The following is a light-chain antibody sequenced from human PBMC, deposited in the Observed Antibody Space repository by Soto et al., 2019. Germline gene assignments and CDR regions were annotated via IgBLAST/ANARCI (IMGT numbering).Light chain of an antibody. CDR2: GNS. J-gene: IGLJ2*01. Sequence: QAVLTQPPSVSGAPGQRVTISCTGSSSNIGAGYDVHWYQQLPGTAPKLLIYGNSNRPSGVPDRFSGSKSGTSASLAITGLQAEDEADYYCQYYGSSLNAVVFGGGTKLTVL. CDR1: SSNIGAGYD. V-gene: IGLV1-40*01. CDR3: QYYGSSLNAVV.